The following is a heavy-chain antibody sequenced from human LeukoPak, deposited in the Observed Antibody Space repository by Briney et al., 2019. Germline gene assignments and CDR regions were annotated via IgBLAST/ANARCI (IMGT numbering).Heavy chain of an antibody. J-gene: IGHJ6*02. CDR1: GFTFSSYS. Sequence: GGSLRLSCAASGFTFSSYSMNRVRQAPGKGLEWVSSISSSSSYIYYADSVKGRFTMSRDNAKNSLYLQMYSLRAEDTAVYYCATRPDVGMDVWGQGTTVTVSS. V-gene: IGHV3-21*01. D-gene: IGHD6-6*01. CDR2: ISSSSSYI. CDR3: ATRPDVGMDV.